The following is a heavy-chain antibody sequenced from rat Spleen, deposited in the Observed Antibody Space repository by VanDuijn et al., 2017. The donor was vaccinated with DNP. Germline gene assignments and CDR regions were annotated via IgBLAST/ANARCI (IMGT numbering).Heavy chain of an antibody. CDR2: IHSDGSST. J-gene: IGHJ1*01. V-gene: IGHV5-7*01. CDR1: GFTFSDYN. CDR3: ARGSTSIYWYFDF. D-gene: IGHD2-5*01. Sequence: EVQLVESGADLVQPGGSLKLSCAASGFTFSDYNMAWVRQAPKRGLEWVTTIHSDGSSTYYPDSVKGRFTISRDNAKNTLYLQMDSLRSEDTATYYCARGSTSIYWYFDFWGPGTMVTVSS.